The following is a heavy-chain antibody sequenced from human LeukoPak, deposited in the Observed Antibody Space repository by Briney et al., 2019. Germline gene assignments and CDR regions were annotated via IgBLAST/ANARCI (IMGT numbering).Heavy chain of an antibody. Sequence: GGSLRLSCAASGFSFTTYWMDWVRQAPGKGLEWVAVISYDGSNKYYADSVKGRFTISRDNSKNTLYLQMNSLRAEDTAVYYCAKGEVVVAATGAFDIWGQGTMVTVSS. V-gene: IGHV3-30*18. CDR3: AKGEVVVAATGAFDI. CDR2: ISYDGSNK. D-gene: IGHD2-15*01. CDR1: GFSFTTYW. J-gene: IGHJ3*02.